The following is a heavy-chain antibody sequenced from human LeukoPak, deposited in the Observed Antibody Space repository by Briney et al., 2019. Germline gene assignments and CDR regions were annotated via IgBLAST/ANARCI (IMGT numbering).Heavy chain of an antibody. CDR3: ERVDSSSWYSHGDEYFQH. V-gene: IGHV1-18*01. Sequence: ASVKVSCKASGYTFTSYGISWVRQAPGQGLEWMGWISAYNGNTNYAQKFQGRVTMTTDTSTSTAYMELRSLRSDDTAVYYCERVDSSSWYSHGDEYFQHWGQGTLVTVSS. J-gene: IGHJ1*01. CDR1: GYTFTSYG. CDR2: ISAYNGNT. D-gene: IGHD6-13*01.